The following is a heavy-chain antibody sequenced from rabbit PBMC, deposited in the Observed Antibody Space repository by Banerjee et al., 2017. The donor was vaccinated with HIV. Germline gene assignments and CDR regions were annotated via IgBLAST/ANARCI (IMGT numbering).Heavy chain of an antibody. D-gene: IGHD4-1*01. CDR3: ARDLAGVIGWNFDL. CDR2: IYTSIGGT. CDR1: EFSFSSNYY. V-gene: IGHV1S43*01. Sequence: QEQLVESGGGLVQPEGSLTLTCTTSEFSFSSNYYSWVRQAPGKGLELIACIYTSIGGTWYASWAKGRFTISRSTSLNTVTLQMTSLTAADTASYFCARDLAGVIGWNFDLWGPGTLVTVS. J-gene: IGHJ4*01.